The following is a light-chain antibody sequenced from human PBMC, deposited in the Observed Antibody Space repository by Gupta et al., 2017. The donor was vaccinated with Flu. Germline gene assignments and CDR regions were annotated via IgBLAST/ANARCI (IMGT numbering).Light chain of an antibody. Sequence: QSALTQPASVSGSPGRSITISCTGTSSDVGSYNLVSLYQQHPGKAPKLMIYEGSKRPAGVSNRFSGSKSGNTASLTISGLQAEDEADYYCCSDAGSSTYIFGTGTKVTVL. CDR1: SSDVGSYNL. J-gene: IGLJ1*01. V-gene: IGLV2-23*01. CDR3: CSDAGSSTYI. CDR2: EGS.